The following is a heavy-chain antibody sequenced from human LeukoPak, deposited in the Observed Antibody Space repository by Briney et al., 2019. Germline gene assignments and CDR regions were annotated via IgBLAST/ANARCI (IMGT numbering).Heavy chain of an antibody. Sequence: PGGSLRLSCAASGFAFNTYWMHWVRQAPGTGLVWVSRINGDGSSTSYADFVKGRFTISRDNAKNTLYLQMNSLRAEDTAVYYCARDATLQLWLLGTFDYWGQGTLVTVSS. D-gene: IGHD5-18*01. CDR2: INGDGSST. J-gene: IGHJ4*02. V-gene: IGHV3-74*01. CDR1: GFAFNTYW. CDR3: ARDATLQLWLLGTFDY.